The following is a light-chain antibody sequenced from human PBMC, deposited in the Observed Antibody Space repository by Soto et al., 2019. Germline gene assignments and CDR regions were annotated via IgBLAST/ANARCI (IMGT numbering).Light chain of an antibody. J-gene: IGKJ1*01. V-gene: IGKV1-5*03. CDR3: QQSRT. CDR2: KAS. Sequence: DIQMTQSPSTLAASVGDTVTITCRASQSISSWLAWYQQKPGKAPKLLIQKASSLESGVPSRFSGSRSGTEFTLTITSLQPDDFATYYCQQSRTFGQGTKVESK. CDR1: QSISSW.